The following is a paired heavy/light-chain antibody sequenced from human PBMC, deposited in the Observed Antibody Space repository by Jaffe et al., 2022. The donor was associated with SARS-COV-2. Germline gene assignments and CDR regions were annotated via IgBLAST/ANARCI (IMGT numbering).Light chain of an antibody. J-gene: IGKJ2*01. V-gene: IGKV1-16*02. Sequence: DIQMTQSPSSLSASVGDRVTITCRASQGITNYLAWFQQKPGKAPKSLIYGASSLQSGVPSKFSGSGSGTDFTLTISSLQPEDFATYYCQQYNSYPHTFGQGTKLEIK. CDR1: QGITNY. CDR3: QQYNSYPHT. CDR2: GAS.
Heavy chain of an antibody. CDR1: GFTFSGYA. CDR2: ISYDGNNK. Sequence: QVHLVESGGGVVQPGRSLRLSCAASGFTFSGYAMHWVRQAPGKGLEWVAVISYDGNNKYHADSVKGRFTISRDNSKNTLYLQMNSLRAEDTAVYYCARDRVMIVNEGFDYWGQGTLVTVSS. D-gene: IGHD3-22*01. CDR3: ARDRVMIVNEGFDY. J-gene: IGHJ4*02. V-gene: IGHV3-30*04.